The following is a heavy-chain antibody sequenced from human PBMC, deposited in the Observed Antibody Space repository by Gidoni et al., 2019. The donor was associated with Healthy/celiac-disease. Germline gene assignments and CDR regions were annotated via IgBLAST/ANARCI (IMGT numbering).Heavy chain of an antibody. J-gene: IGHJ6*02. CDR2: ISSSSSHI. Sequence: EVQLVEPGGGLVKPGGSLRLSCAASGFTLSSYSMKRVRQAPGKGLEWVASISSSSSHISYADSVKGRFTISRDNAKNSLYLQMNSLRAEDTAVYYCARDPAERYDFWSGYPYYYYGMDVWGQGTTVTVSS. CDR1: GFTLSSYS. V-gene: IGHV3-21*01. D-gene: IGHD3-3*01. CDR3: ARDPAERYDFWSGYPYYYYGMDV.